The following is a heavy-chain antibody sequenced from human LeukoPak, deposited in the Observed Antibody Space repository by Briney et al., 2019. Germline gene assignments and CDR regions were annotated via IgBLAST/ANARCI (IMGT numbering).Heavy chain of an antibody. CDR1: EFNFFSYG. D-gene: IGHD2-21*02. CDR3: ARELPREVTLDY. Sequence: PGGSLRLSCVASEFNFFSYGMQWVRGAPGKGLVGVSRIFTDGTTTCYAVSVKGRFTISRDNAKNTLYLQMNSLRAEDTAVYYCARELPREVTLDYWGQGTLVTVSP. CDR2: IFTDGTTT. V-gene: IGHV3-74*01. J-gene: IGHJ4*01.